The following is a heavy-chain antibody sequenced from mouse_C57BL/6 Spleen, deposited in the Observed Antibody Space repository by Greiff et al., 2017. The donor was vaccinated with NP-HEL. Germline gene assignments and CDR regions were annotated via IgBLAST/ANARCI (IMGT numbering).Heavy chain of an antibody. J-gene: IGHJ2*01. Sequence: QVQLKQSGAELVRPGTSVKVSCKASGYAFTNYLIEWVKQRPGQGLEWIGVINPGSGGTNYNEKFKGKATLTADKSSSTAYMQLSSLTSEDSAVYFWARSHGSRWDYWGQGTTLTVSS. V-gene: IGHV1-54*01. D-gene: IGHD1-1*01. CDR2: INPGSGGT. CDR3: ARSHGSRWDY. CDR1: GYAFTNYL.